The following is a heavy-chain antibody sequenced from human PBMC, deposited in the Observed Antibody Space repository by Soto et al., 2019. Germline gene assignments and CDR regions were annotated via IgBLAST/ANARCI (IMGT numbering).Heavy chain of an antibody. D-gene: IGHD3-22*01. J-gene: IGHJ3*02. CDR2: ISYDGSNK. CDR3: AILEVYYYDSSANDAFDI. Sequence: QVQLVESGGGVVQPGRSLRLSCAASGFTFSSYAMHWVRQAPGKGLEWVAVISYDGSNKYYADSVKGRFTISRDNSKNTLYLQMNSLRAEDTAVYYCAILEVYYYDSSANDAFDIWGQGTMVTVSS. V-gene: IGHV3-30-3*01. CDR1: GFTFSSYA.